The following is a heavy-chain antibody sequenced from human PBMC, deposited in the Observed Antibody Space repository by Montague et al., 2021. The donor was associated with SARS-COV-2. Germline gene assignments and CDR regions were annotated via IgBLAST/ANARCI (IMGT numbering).Heavy chain of an antibody. J-gene: IGHJ3*02. Sequence: SETRSLTCTVSGGSISSYYWSWIRQPPGKGLEWIGYIYYSGSTYYNPSLKSRVTISVDTSKNQFSLKLSSVTAADTAVYYCARGSGWMGNAFDIWGQGTMVTVSS. CDR2: IYYSGST. CDR3: ARGSGWMGNAFDI. CDR1: GGSISSYY. D-gene: IGHD6-19*01. V-gene: IGHV4-59*01.